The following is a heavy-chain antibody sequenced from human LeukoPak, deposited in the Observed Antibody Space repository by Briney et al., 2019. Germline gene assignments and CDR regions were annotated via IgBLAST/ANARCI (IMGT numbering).Heavy chain of an antibody. V-gene: IGHV3-7*01. D-gene: IGHD5-18*01. J-gene: IGHJ4*02. CDR2: IKQDGSEK. Sequence: GGSLRLSCAASGFTFSSYWMSWVRQAPGKGLEWVANIKQDGSEKYYVDSVKGRFTISRDNAKNSLYLQMNSLRAEDTAVYYCARDTRGYSYGSDYWGQGTLVTVSS. CDR1: GFTFSSYW. CDR3: ARDTRGYSYGSDY.